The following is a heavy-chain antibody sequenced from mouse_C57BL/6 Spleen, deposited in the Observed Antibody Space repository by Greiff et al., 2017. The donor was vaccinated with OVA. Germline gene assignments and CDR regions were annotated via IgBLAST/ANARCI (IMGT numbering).Heavy chain of an antibody. CDR2: ISYDGSN. V-gene: IGHV3-6*01. D-gene: IGHD1-1*01. J-gene: IGHJ4*01. CDR3: ARGGYGSSYGYAKDY. Sequence: VQLKESGPGLVKPSQSLSLTCSVTGYSITSGYYWNWIRQFPGNKLEWMGYISYDGSNNYNPSLKNRISITRDTSKNQFFLKLNSVTTEDTATYDCARGGYGSSYGYAKDYWGQGTSVTVSS. CDR1: GYSITSGYY.